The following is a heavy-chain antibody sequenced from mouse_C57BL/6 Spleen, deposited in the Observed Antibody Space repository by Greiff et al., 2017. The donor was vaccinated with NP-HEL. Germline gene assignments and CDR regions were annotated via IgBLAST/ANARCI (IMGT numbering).Heavy chain of an antibody. Sequence: QVQLQQPGAELVRPGSSVKLSCKASGYTFTSYWMHWVKQRPIQGLEWIGNIDPSDSETHYNQKFKDKATLTVDKSSSTAYMQLSSLTTEESAVDYWARRVGGDWYFDVWGTGTTVTVSS. CDR2: IDPSDSET. J-gene: IGHJ1*03. D-gene: IGHD1-1*02. CDR3: ARRVGGDWYFDV. CDR1: GYTFTSYW. V-gene: IGHV1-52*01.